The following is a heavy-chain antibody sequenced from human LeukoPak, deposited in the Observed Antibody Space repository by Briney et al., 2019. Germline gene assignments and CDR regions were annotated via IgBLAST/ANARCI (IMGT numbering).Heavy chain of an antibody. V-gene: IGHV4-61*02. J-gene: IGHJ4*02. Sequence: SETLSLTCTVSGGSVSSGPYYWNWIRQPAGKGLEWIGRIYTSGTTHYNPSLKSRVTMSVDTSKNQFSLKLSSVTAADTAVYYCARLSTVTTSFDYWGQGTLVTVSS. CDR3: ARLSTVTTSFDY. D-gene: IGHD4-17*01. CDR1: GGSVSSGPYY. CDR2: IYTSGTT.